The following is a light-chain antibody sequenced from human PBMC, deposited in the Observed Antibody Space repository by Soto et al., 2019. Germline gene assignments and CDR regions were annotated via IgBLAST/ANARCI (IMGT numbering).Light chain of an antibody. CDR2: DAS. J-gene: IGKJ1*01. V-gene: IGKV1-5*01. Sequence: DIQMTQSPSTLSASVGDRLTITCRASQSISAWLAWYQQKPGKAPKLLIYDASILQIGVPSRFSGSGSGTAFTLTISSLQPGDFATYFCQQYNSYPWKFGQGTKVEVK. CDR1: QSISAW. CDR3: QQYNSYPWK.